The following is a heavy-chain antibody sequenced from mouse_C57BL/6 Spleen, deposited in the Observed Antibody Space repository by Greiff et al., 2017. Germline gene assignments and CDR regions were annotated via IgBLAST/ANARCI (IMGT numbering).Heavy chain of an antibody. J-gene: IGHJ2*01. V-gene: IGHV1-26*01. CDR3: AKDYGSSYYFDY. Sequence: EVQLQQSGPELVKPGASVKISCKASGYTFTDSYMNWVKQSHGQSLEWIGDINPNNGGTSYNQKFKGKATLTVDKSSSTAYMELRSLTSEDSAVYYCAKDYGSSYYFDYWGQGTTLTVSS. CDR1: GYTFTDSY. CDR2: INPNNGGT. D-gene: IGHD1-1*01.